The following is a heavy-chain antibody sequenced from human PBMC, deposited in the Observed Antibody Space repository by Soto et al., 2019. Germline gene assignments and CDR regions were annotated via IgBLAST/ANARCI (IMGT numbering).Heavy chain of an antibody. J-gene: IGHJ5*02. V-gene: IGHV6-1*01. D-gene: IGHD2-15*01. CDR1: GDSVSSNSAA. CDR3: ARDSLISGWSDP. CDR2: TYYRSKWYK. Sequence: PSQTLSLTCAISGDSVSSNSAAWNWIRQSPSRGLEWLGRTYYRSKWYKSYAVSVKSRITINPDTSKNQFSLQLNSVTPDDTAVYYCARDSLISGWSDPWGQGTLVTVYS.